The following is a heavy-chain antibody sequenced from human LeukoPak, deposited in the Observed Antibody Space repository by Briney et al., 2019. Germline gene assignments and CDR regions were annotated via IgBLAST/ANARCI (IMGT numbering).Heavy chain of an antibody. V-gene: IGHV4-39*02. CDR1: GGSIISTNYY. CDR2: IYQSGSGSS. Sequence: SEALSLTCSVSGGSIISTNYYWGWIRQPPGKGLEWIGSIYQSGSGSSYYNPSLKSRVTISGDTSKNHFFLRLSSVTAADTAVYYCASTLRFLPYRRFDYWGQGTLVTVPS. J-gene: IGHJ4*02. CDR3: ASTLRFLPYRRFDY. D-gene: IGHD3-3*01.